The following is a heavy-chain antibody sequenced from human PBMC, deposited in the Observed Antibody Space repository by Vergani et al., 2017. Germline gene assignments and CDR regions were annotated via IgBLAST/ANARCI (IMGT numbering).Heavy chain of an antibody. V-gene: IGHV3-53*02. D-gene: IGHD5-12*01. Sequence: EVQLVETGGGLIQPGGSLRLSCAASGFTVSSNYMSWVRQAPGKGLEWVSVIYSGGSTYYADSVKGRFTISRDNSKNTLYLQMNSLRAEDTAVYYCARGSDSGYDYFDYWGQGTLVTVSS. J-gene: IGHJ4*02. CDR3: ARGSDSGYDYFDY. CDR1: GFTVSSNY. CDR2: IYSGGST.